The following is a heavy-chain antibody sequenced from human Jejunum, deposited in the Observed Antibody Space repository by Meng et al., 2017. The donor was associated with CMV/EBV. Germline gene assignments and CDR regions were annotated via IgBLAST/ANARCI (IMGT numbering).Heavy chain of an antibody. Sequence: YVMSWIRPAPVKGLEWFSGISGSGGNTYSAASVKGRFTISRDNSKNTLYLQINSLRAEDTAIYYCAKVRIVCSSTSCYPNWFDPWGQGTLVTVSS. CDR1: YV. J-gene: IGHJ5*02. CDR2: ISGSGGNT. CDR3: AKVRIVCSSTSCYPNWFDP. D-gene: IGHD2-2*01. V-gene: IGHV3-23*01.